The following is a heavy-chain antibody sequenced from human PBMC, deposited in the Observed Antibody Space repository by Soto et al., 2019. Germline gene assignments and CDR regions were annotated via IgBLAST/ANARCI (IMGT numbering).Heavy chain of an antibody. CDR2: ISAYTDDP. Sequence: QGQLVQSGAEVKKPGASVKVSCTASGNTFTNFGVTWVLQAPGQGLEWMGWISAYTDDPNYAKKFQGRVTMTIDTSTSTAYLDLRSLTSDDTAVYYCARVIPGAEAWFDPWGQGTLVTVSS. CDR1: GNTFTNFG. CDR3: ARVIPGAEAWFDP. D-gene: IGHD2-2*01. J-gene: IGHJ5*02. V-gene: IGHV1-18*01.